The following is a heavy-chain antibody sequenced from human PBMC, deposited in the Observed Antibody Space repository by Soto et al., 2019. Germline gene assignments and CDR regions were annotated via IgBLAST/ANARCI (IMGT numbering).Heavy chain of an antibody. J-gene: IGHJ6*02. D-gene: IGHD2-15*01. Sequence: QMQLVQSGPEVKKPGTSVKVSCRASGFDFISSGIQWVRQARGQGLEWIGWIVVYSGQTHYEQKFQDRVTITRDTSTGTAYIEMTSLSSADTAVYYCSSDRPDTAIGWLVWGQGTTVTVSS. CDR1: GFDFISSG. V-gene: IGHV1-58*02. CDR2: IVVYSGQT. CDR3: SSDRPDTAIGWLV.